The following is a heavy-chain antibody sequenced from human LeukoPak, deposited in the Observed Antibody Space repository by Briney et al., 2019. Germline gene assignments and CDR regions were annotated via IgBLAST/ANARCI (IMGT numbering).Heavy chain of an antibody. CDR1: GYSFTSYW. CDR3: WVPAATLLDP. CDR2: IYPGDSDT. J-gene: IGHJ5*02. D-gene: IGHD2-2*01. V-gene: IGHV5-51*01. Sequence: GESLKISCNGSGYSFTSYWIGWVRQMPGKGLEWMGIIYPGDSDTRYSPSVQGQVTISADKSISTAYLQWSSLKASDTAMYYCWVPAATLLDPWGQGTLVTVSS.